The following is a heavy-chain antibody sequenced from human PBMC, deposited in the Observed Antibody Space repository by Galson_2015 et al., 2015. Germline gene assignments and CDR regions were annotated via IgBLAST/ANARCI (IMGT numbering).Heavy chain of an antibody. J-gene: IGHJ4*02. CDR1: GFTFSSYA. Sequence: SLRLSCAASGFTFSSYAMHWVRQAPGKGLEWVANIKEDGIEKDYVDSLKGRFTISRDNAKNSLYLHMNSLRAEDTAVYYCARDGSGPVEFDSWGQGTLVTVSS. CDR2: IKEDGIEK. CDR3: ARDGSGPVEFDS. D-gene: IGHD1-1*01. V-gene: IGHV3-7*01.